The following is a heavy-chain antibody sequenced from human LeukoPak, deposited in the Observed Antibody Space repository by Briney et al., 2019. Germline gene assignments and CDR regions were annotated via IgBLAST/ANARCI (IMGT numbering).Heavy chain of an antibody. Sequence: PSETLSLTCTVSGGSISSYYWSWIRQPPGKGLEWIGYIYYSGSTNYNPSLKSRVTISVDTSKNQFSLKLSSVTAADTAVYYCERAGARYDFWSGYYYYYMDVWGKGTTVTVSS. V-gene: IGHV4-59*01. J-gene: IGHJ6*03. D-gene: IGHD3-3*01. CDR3: ERAGARYDFWSGYYYYYMDV. CDR2: IYYSGST. CDR1: GGSISSYY.